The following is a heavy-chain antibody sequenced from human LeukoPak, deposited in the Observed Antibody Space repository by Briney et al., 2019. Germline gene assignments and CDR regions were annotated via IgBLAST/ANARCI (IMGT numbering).Heavy chain of an antibody. CDR1: GFTITTYN. CDR3: ARDSPTTVVAPDY. J-gene: IGHJ4*02. CDR2: ISSSGTI. D-gene: IGHD4-23*01. Sequence: PGGSLRLSCAASGFTITTYNMNWIRQAPGKGLEWVSYISSSGTIYYADSVKGRFTISRDNAKRSLYLQMNSLRDEDTAVYYCARDSPTTVVAPDYWGQGTLVTVSS. V-gene: IGHV3-48*02.